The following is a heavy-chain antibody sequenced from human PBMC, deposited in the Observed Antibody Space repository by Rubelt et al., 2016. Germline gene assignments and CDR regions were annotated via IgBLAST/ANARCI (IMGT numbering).Heavy chain of an antibody. D-gene: IGHD2-15*01. CDR2: ISWDGGST. J-gene: IGHJ3*02. CDR1: GFTFDDYT. Sequence: ASGFTFDDYTMHWVRQAPGKGLEWVSLISWDGGSTYYADSVKGRFTISRDGSKNTLYLQMNSLRGEDTAVYYCAREHRYCSGGSCVAFDIWGHGTGVTVSS. CDR3: AREHRYCSGGSCVAFDI. V-gene: IGHV3-43*01.